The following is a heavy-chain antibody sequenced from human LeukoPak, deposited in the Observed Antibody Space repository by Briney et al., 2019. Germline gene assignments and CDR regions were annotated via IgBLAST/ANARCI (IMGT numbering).Heavy chain of an antibody. CDR2: ISPGGGTT. J-gene: IGHJ5*02. Sequence: PGGSLRLSCAVSGFAFGSEAMSWVRQSPARGLEWVASISPGGGTTYYADYVKGRFTISRDNSNNTLYLQMNSLRAEDTAVYYCAKDYYGSGSFNWFDPWGQGTLVTVSS. CDR1: GFAFGSEA. CDR3: AKDYYGSGSFNWFDP. D-gene: IGHD3-10*01. V-gene: IGHV3-23*01.